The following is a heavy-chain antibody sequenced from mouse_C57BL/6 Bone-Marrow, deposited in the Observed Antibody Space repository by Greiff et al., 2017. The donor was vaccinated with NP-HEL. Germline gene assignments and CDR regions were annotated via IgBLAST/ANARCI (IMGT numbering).Heavy chain of an antibody. D-gene: IGHD2-3*01. V-gene: IGHV5-4*01. Sequence: EVKLVESGGGLVKPGGSLKLSCAASGFTFSSYAMSWVRQTPEKRLEWVATISDGGSYTYYPDNVKGRFTLSRDNAKNNLYLQMSHLMSDDTAMYYCARDRWLPRYFDVWGTGTTVTVSS. CDR2: ISDGGSYT. J-gene: IGHJ1*03. CDR1: GFTFSSYA. CDR3: ARDRWLPRYFDV.